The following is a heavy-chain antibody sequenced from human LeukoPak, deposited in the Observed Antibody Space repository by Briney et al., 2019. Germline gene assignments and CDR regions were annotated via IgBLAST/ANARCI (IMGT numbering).Heavy chain of an antibody. Sequence: PGRSLRLSCAVSGFTFSSYGMHWVRQAPDKGLEWVTFISYDGRDKNYADSVKGRFTISRDNSKNTLYLEMNSLRPEETAVYYCAKDVRHCSSRSCPLDYWGQGTLVTVSS. CDR2: ISYDGRDK. CDR3: AKDVRHCSSRSCPLDY. D-gene: IGHD2-2*01. J-gene: IGHJ4*02. V-gene: IGHV3-30*18. CDR1: GFTFSSYG.